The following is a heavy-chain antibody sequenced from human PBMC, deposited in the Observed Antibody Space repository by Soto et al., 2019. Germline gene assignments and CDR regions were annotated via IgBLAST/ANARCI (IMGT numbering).Heavy chain of an antibody. CDR3: ARESRSRAVAGTASIDY. V-gene: IGHV1-69*01. CDR1: GGTFSSYA. D-gene: IGHD6-19*01. J-gene: IGHJ4*02. CDR2: IIPIFGTA. Sequence: QVQLVQSGAEVKKPGSAVKGSCKASGGTFSSYAISWVRQAPGQGLEWMGGIIPIFGTANYAQKFQGRVTITADESTSTAYMELSSLRSEDTAVYYCARESRSRAVAGTASIDYWGQGTLVTVSS.